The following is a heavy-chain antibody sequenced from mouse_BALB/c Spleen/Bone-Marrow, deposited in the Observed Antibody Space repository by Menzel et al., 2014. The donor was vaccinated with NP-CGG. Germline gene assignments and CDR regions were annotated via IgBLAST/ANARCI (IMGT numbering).Heavy chain of an antibody. CDR3: SRGEDYDGYAMDY. V-gene: IGHV5-17*02. CDR2: ISGGSSSI. D-gene: IGHD2-4*01. Sequence: EVHLVESGGGLVQPGGSRKLSCAASGFTFSNFGMHWVRQAPEKGLEWVAYISGGSSSIYYGDTVKGRFAISRDNPKNTLFLQMTSLRSEDTAMYFCSRGEDYDGYAMDYWGQGTSITVSS. CDR1: GFTFSNFG. J-gene: IGHJ4*01.